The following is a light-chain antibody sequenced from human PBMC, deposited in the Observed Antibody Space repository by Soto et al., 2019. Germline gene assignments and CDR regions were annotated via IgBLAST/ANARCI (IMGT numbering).Light chain of an antibody. J-gene: IGLJ2*01. Sequence: QSALTQPASVSGSPGQSITISCTGTDSDVGGYNYVSWYQQHPDKAPKLMIYGVYNRPSGVSNRFSGSKSGNTASLTISGLQAEDEADYYCSSFTNTNTPHVVFGGGTKLTVL. V-gene: IGLV2-14*01. CDR2: GVY. CDR1: DSDVGGYNY. CDR3: SSFTNTNTPHVV.